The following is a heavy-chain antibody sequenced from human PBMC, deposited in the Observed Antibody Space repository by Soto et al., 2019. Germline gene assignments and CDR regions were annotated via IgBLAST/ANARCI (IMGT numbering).Heavy chain of an antibody. CDR1: GGSISSGDYY. Sequence: LCGGSISSGDYYWSWIRQPPGKGLEWIGYIYYSGSTYYNPSLKSRVTISVDTSKNQFSLKLSSVTAADTAVYYCARGGGWLQWNVDYWGQGTLVTVSS. CDR3: ARGGGWLQWNVDY. D-gene: IGHD1-1*01. J-gene: IGHJ4*02. V-gene: IGHV4-30-4*01. CDR2: IYYSGST.